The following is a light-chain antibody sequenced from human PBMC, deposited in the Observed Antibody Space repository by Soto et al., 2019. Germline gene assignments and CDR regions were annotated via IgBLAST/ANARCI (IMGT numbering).Light chain of an antibody. CDR2: DAS. CDR3: QQRSNWPLT. CDR1: QSVSSY. V-gene: IGKV3-11*01. Sequence: EIVLTQSPATLSSSPGEIATLSCRASQSVSSYLAWYQQKPCQAPRLLIYDASNRATGIPARFSGSGSGTDFTLTISSLEPEYFAVYYCQQRSNWPLTFGPGTKVDIK. J-gene: IGKJ3*01.